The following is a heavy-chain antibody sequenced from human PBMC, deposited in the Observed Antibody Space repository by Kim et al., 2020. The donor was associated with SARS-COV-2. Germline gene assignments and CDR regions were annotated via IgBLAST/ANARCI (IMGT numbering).Heavy chain of an antibody. CDR3: ARRKLGGSENYNNWFDP. V-gene: IGHV4-39*01. CDR1: GGSISSSTYY. Sequence: SETLSLTCTVSGGSISSSTYYWGWIRQPPGKGLEWIGNIYYSGSTYYNPSLKSRVTISVDTSKNQFSLKLSSVTAADTAVYYCARRKLGGSENYNNWFDPWGQGTLVTVSS. D-gene: IGHD3-10*01. J-gene: IGHJ5*02. CDR2: IYYSGST.